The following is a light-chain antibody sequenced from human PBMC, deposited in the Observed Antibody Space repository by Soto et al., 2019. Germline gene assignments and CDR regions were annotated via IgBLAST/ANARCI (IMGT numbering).Light chain of an antibody. Sequence: DIQMTQSPSSVSASVGDRVTISCRASQDISSWLAWYQQKPGKVPRLLISAASSLESGVASRFSGSGSGTDFTLTISSLQPEDFATYYCQQAYSLPWTFGQGTKVEIK. CDR2: AAS. CDR1: QDISSW. J-gene: IGKJ1*01. V-gene: IGKV1D-12*01. CDR3: QQAYSLPWT.